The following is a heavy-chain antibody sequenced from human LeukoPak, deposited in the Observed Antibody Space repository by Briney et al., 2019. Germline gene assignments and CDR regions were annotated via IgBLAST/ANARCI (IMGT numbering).Heavy chain of an antibody. J-gene: IGHJ4*02. CDR1: GFTFDDYG. Sequence: GGSLRLSCAASGFTFDDYGMSWVRQAPGKGLEWVSGINWNGGSTGYADSVKGRFTISRDNAKNSLYLQMNSLRAEDTALYYCARSQWELLRGGFDYWGQGTLVTVSS. CDR3: ARSQWELLRGGFDY. D-gene: IGHD1-26*01. V-gene: IGHV3-20*04. CDR2: INWNGGST.